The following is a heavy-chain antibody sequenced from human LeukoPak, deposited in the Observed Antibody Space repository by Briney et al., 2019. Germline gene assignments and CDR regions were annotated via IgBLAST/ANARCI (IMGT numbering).Heavy chain of an antibody. J-gene: IGHJ4*02. CDR3: AKDRFPGSGYGYFDY. CDR2: ISGSGGST. Sequence: PGGSLGLSCAASGFTFSSYAMSWVRQAPGKGLEWVSAISGSGGSTYYADSVKGRFTISRDNSKNTLYLQMNSLRAEDTAVYYCAKDRFPGSGYGYFDYWGQGTLVTVSS. CDR1: GFTFSSYA. D-gene: IGHD3-22*01. V-gene: IGHV3-23*01.